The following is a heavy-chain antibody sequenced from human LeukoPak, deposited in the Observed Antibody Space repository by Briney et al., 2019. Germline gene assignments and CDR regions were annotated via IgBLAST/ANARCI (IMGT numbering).Heavy chain of an antibody. J-gene: IGHJ4*02. Sequence: GGSLRLSCAASGFIFNDFWMHWLRQVPGKGPVWVSRISSDGSTTYYADSVKGRFTISRDNSKNTLYLQMNSLRAEDTAVYYCARGAGGGYYDSSGYQPLTEDFDYWGQGTLVTVSS. CDR2: ISSDGSTT. CDR3: ARGAGGGYYDSSGYQPLTEDFDY. D-gene: IGHD3-22*01. V-gene: IGHV3-74*01. CDR1: GFIFNDFW.